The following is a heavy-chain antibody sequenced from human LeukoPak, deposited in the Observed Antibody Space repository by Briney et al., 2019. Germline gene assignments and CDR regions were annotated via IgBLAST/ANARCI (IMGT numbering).Heavy chain of an antibody. Sequence: PGGSLRLSCAASGFTFSSYGMNWVRQAPGKGLEWVSSISSSSSYIYYADSVKGRFTISRDNAKNSLYLQMNSLRAEDTAVYYCARDPRNPIWFGELSRWGKGTTVTISS. D-gene: IGHD3-10*01. CDR2: ISSSSSYI. V-gene: IGHV3-21*01. J-gene: IGHJ6*04. CDR3: ARDPRNPIWFGELSR. CDR1: GFTFSSYG.